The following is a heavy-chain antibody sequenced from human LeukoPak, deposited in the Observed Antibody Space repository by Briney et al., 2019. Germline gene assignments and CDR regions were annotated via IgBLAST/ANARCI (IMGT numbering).Heavy chain of an antibody. V-gene: IGHV3-49*03. CDR2: IRSKAYGGTA. J-gene: IGHJ4*02. Sequence: GGSLRLSCTASGFTFGDYAMSWLRQAPGKGLEGVGFIRSKAYGGTAEYARSVQSRITIPRHYSKSITYLQMNSLKIEDTAMYYCTRDSFAMAGYFDYWGQGTLVIVSS. CDR1: GFTFGDYA. D-gene: IGHD5-18*01. CDR3: TRDSFAMAGYFDY.